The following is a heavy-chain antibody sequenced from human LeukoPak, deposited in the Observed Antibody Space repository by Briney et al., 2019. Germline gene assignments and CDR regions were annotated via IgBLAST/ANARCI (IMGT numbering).Heavy chain of an antibody. CDR2: ISSSSSYI. CDR1: GFTFRSYN. Sequence: GGSLRLSCAASGFTFRSYNMNWVRQATGKRPEWVSSISSSSSYIYYADSVKGRFTISRDNAKNSLYLQMNSLRAEDTALYYCARGASRADYWGQGTLVTVSS. J-gene: IGHJ4*02. V-gene: IGHV3-21*01. CDR3: ARGASRADY.